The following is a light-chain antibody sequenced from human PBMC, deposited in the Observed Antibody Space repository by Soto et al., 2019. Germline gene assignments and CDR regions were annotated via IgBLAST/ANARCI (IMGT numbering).Light chain of an antibody. CDR3: QQYDNLPIT. CDR1: QDIKHY. CDR2: DTS. J-gene: IGKJ5*01. V-gene: IGKV1-33*01. Sequence: DIQMTQSPSSLSASVGDRVTFTCQARQDIKHYLNCYQQKPGKAPNLRIYDTSIWETGVPSRCSGSGSGTDFTFTISSLQPEDIATYYCQQYDNLPITFGQGTRLEIK.